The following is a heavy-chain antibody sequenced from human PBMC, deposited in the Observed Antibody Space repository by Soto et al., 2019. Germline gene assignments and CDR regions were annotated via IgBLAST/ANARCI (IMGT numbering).Heavy chain of an antibody. CDR1: GDSINSDKYY. J-gene: IGHJ4*02. Sequence: QLQLQESGPGLVKPSETLSLTCSVSGDSINSDKYYWGWIRQPPGKGLEWIGSIYFRGNTYYNPSLQTRIPISLDKSKSQSSLKLNSVTAADSAVYFCARLEGLATISYYFDFWGQGALVTVSS. CDR2: IYFRGNT. CDR3: ARLEGLATISYYFDF. D-gene: IGHD3-9*01. V-gene: IGHV4-39*01.